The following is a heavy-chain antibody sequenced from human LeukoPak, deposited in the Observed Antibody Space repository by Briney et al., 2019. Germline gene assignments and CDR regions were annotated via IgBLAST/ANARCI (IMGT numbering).Heavy chain of an antibody. CDR1: GCTFSTYA. CDR2: ISSNGGNT. V-gene: IGHV3-64D*09. D-gene: IGHD1-26*01. J-gene: IGHJ4*02. Sequence: PGGSLRLSCSASGCTFSTYAIHWVRQAPGKGLEYVSGISSNGGNTYNADSVKGRFTISRDNSKNTVNLQMSSLRAEDTAVYYCVKRSGLYFDYWGQGILVTVSS. CDR3: VKRSGLYFDY.